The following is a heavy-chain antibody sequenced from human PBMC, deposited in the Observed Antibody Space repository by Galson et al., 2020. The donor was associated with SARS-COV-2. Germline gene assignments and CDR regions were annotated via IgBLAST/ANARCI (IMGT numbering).Heavy chain of an antibody. D-gene: IGHD3-16*01. CDR2: IVVGSGNT. CDR1: GFTFTSSA. J-gene: IGHJ6*02. V-gene: IGHV1-58*02. CDR3: AAFRRVGAPGYYDGMDV. Sequence: SVQVPCKASGFTFTSSAMQWVRQARPQRLEWIGWIVVGSGNTNYAQKFQERVAITRDMSTSTAYMELSSLRSEDTAVYYCAAFRRVGAPGYYDGMDVWGQGTTVTVSS.